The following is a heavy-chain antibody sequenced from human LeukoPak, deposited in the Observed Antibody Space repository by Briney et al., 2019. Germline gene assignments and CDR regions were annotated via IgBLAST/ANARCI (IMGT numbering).Heavy chain of an antibody. D-gene: IGHD3-22*01. Sequence: SQTLSLTCTVSGGSISSGSYYWSWIRQPAGKGLEWIGRLYTSGSTNYNPSLKSRVTMSVDTSKNQFSLKLSSVTAADTAVYYCARGRYYDSSAFFDYWGQGTLVTVSS. CDR1: GGSISSGSYY. J-gene: IGHJ4*02. V-gene: IGHV4-61*02. CDR2: LYTSGST. CDR3: ARGRYYDSSAFFDY.